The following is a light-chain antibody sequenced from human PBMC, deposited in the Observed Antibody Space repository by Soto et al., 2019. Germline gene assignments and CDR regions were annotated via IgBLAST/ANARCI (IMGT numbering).Light chain of an antibody. CDR1: SSDVGDNNY. CDR2: DVT. Sequence: QSVLTQPASVSGSPGQSITISCTGTSSDVGDNNYVSWYQHHPGKAPKLIIYDVTNRPSGVSNRFSASKSGNTASLTISALQAEDEADYYCSSYSSSRIFGTGTKVTVL. J-gene: IGLJ1*01. CDR3: SSYSSSRI. V-gene: IGLV2-14*03.